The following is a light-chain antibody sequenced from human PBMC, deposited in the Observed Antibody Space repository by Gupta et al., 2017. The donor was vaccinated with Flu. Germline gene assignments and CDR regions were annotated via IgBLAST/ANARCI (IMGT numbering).Light chain of an antibody. CDR2: AAY. CDR1: QGISSW. Sequence: DIQMTQSPSSVSASLGDRVTITCRASQGISSWLAWYQQKPGKAPKLMIYAAYSLQNVVPSRFSGSGSATDSPLTINRQHPEDLAYYYCQQANSFPFTFGQGTRLDIK. V-gene: IGKV1-12*01. CDR3: QQANSFPFT. J-gene: IGKJ5*01.